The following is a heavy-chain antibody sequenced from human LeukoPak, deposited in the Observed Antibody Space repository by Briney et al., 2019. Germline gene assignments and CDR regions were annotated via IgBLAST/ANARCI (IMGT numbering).Heavy chain of an antibody. CDR1: GGSISSNNYF. V-gene: IGHV4-39*01. CDR2: INYSGST. CDR3: ARSGGVFGSSYGDYDYDY. Sequence: SETLSLTCTVSGGSISSNNYFWGWIRQPPGKGLEWIGSINYSGSTYYNPSLKSRVNISVDTSKNQFSLKLSSVTAGDTAVYYCARSGGVFGSSYGDYDYDYWGRGTLVTVSS. J-gene: IGHJ4*02. D-gene: IGHD4-17*01.